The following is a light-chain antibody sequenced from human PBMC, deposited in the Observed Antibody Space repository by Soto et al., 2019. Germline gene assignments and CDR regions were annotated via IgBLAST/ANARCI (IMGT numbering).Light chain of an antibody. CDR3: QQYNGYSRT. V-gene: IGKV1-5*03. CDR2: KAS. CDR1: QTIDSW. J-gene: IGKJ1*01. Sequence: DIQMTQSPSTLSASVGDRVTITCRASQTIDSWLAWYQQRPGKPPNLLIYKASTLASGVPSRFSGSGSGTEFTLTINSLQPDDFATYYCQQYNGYSRTFGQGTKVDIK.